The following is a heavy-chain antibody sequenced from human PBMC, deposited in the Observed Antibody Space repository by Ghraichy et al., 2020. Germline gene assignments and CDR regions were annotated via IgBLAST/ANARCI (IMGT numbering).Heavy chain of an antibody. J-gene: IGHJ6*02. CDR2: ISGSGGST. CDR3: VVVPAAILLDV. Sequence: LSLTCAASGFTFSSYAMSWVRQAPGKGLEWVSAISGSGGSTYYADSVKGRFTISRDNSKNTLYRQMNSLGAEDTAVYYCVVVPAAILLDVGGQGTTVTVSS. D-gene: IGHD2-2*01. CDR1: GFTFSSYA. V-gene: IGHV3-23*01.